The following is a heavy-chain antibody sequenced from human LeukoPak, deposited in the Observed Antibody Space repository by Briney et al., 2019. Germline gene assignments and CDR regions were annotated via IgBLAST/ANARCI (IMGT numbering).Heavy chain of an antibody. D-gene: IGHD3-10*01. CDR3: ASQQAPYYYGSGSYWGYYFDY. CDR2: INHSGST. Sequence: PSETLSLTCAVYGGSFSGYYWSWIRQPPGKGLEWIGEINHSGSTNYNPSLKSRVTISVDTSKNQFSLKLSSVTAADTAVYYCASQQAPYYYGSGSYWGYYFDYWGQGTQVTVSS. CDR1: GGSFSGYY. J-gene: IGHJ4*02. V-gene: IGHV4-34*01.